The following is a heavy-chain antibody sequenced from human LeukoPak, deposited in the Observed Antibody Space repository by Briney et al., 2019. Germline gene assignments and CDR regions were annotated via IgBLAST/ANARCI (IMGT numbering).Heavy chain of an antibody. V-gene: IGHV3-21*01. CDR2: ISSSSSYI. J-gene: IGHJ3*02. CDR1: GFTFSSYS. Sequence: GGSLRLSCAASGFTFSSYSMTWVRQAPGKGLEWVSSISSSSSYIYYADSVKGRFTISRDNAKNTLYLQMNSLRAEDTAVYYCARDTTSLDAFDIWGQGTMVTVSS. D-gene: IGHD1-1*01. CDR3: ARDTTSLDAFDI.